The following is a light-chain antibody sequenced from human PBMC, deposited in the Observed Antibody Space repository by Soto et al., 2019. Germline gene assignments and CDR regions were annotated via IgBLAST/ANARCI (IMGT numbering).Light chain of an antibody. CDR2: SDS. CDR3: QAWDSSSDHYV. V-gene: IGLV3-12*02. J-gene: IGLJ1*01. CDR1: NIGSKA. Sequence: SYALSRAHSVSVAAAQMGKITCGVNNIGSKAVHWYQQKPGQDPVLVIYSDSNRPSGIPERFSGSNPGNTATLSISRIEAGDEADYYCQAWDSSSDHYVFGTGTKVTVL.